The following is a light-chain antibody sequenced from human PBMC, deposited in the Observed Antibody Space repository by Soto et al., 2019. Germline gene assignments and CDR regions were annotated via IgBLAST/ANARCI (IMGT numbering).Light chain of an antibody. CDR2: EVS. J-gene: IGLJ1*01. CDR3: SSYAGSNSLV. V-gene: IGLV2-8*01. Sequence: QSVLTQPPSASGSPGQSVTVSCTGTSSDIGAYNFVSWYQQHPGKAPKLMIYEVSKRPSGVPDRFSGSKSGDTVSLTVSGLQAEDEADYFCSSYAGSNSLVFGSGTKLTVL. CDR1: SSDIGAYNF.